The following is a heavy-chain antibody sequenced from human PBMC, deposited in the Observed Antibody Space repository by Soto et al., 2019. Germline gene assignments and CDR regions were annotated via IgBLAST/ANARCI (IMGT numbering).Heavy chain of an antibody. V-gene: IGHV3-74*01. CDR2: ISNDGSST. J-gene: IGHJ3*02. Sequence: GGSLRLSCVASGFTSSSYWIHWVRQAPGKGLVWVSRISNDGSSTNYADSVKGRFTISRDNAKNTVYLQMNSLRAEDTAVYYCARDTYYYDSSDHFSADAFDIWGQGTMVTVSS. CDR3: ARDTYYYDSSDHFSADAFDI. D-gene: IGHD3-22*01. CDR1: GFTSSSYW.